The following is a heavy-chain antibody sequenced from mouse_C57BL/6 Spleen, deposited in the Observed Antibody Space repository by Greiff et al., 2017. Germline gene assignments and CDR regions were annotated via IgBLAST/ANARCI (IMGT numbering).Heavy chain of an antibody. D-gene: IGHD1-1*01. V-gene: IGHV10-1*01. Sequence: EVKLVESGGGLVQPKGSLKLSCAASGFSFNTYAMNWVRQAPGKGLEWVARIRSKSNNYATYYADSVKDRFTISRDDSESMLSLQMNNLKTEDTAMYYCVIHYYGSSYDWYFDVWGTGTTVTVSS. CDR1: GFSFNTYA. CDR3: VIHYYGSSYDWYFDV. J-gene: IGHJ1*03. CDR2: IRSKSNNYAT.